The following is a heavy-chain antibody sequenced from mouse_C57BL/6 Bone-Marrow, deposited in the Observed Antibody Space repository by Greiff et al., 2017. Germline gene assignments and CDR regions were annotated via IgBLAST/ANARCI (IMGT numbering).Heavy chain of an antibody. CDR3: ARGAFTTVVAHWYFDV. D-gene: IGHD1-1*01. J-gene: IGHJ1*03. CDR2: IYPGSGNT. V-gene: IGHV1-76*01. Sequence: QVQLQQSGAELVRPGASVKLSCKASGYTFTDYYINWVKQRPGQGLEWIARIYPGSGNTYYNEKFKGKATLTAEKSSSTAYMQLSSLTSEDSAVYFCARGAFTTVVAHWYFDVWGTGTTVTVSS. CDR1: GYTFTDYY.